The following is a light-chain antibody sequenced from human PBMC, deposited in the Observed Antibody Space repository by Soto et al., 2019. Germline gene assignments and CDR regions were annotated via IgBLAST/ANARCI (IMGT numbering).Light chain of an antibody. CDR2: SES. CDR3: LQESNYPLT. CDR1: QGVRDD. V-gene: IGKV1-6*01. J-gene: IGKJ4*01. Sequence: IQMTQSPSSLSASAGDRDTITCRSSQGVRDDVGWYQQKPGKASKRLIYSESTLRSGVPSRFSGSGSGTAFTLTISCLQPEDFAAYYCLQESNYPLTFGGGTKVEIK.